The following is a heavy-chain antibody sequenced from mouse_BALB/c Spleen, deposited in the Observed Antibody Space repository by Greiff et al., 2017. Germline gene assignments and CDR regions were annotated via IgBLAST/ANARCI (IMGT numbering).Heavy chain of an antibody. V-gene: IGHV2-9*02. Sequence: QVHVMQSGPGLVAPSQSLSITCTVSGFSLTSYGVHWVRQPPGKGLEWLGVIWAGGSTNYNSALMSRLSISNDNSKSQVFLKMNSLQTDDTAMYYCARDRWYARFLYAMDYWGQGTSGTVSS. CDR3: ARDRWYARFLYAMDY. D-gene: IGHD1-1*02. CDR2: IWAGGST. J-gene: IGHJ4*01. CDR1: GFSLTSYG.